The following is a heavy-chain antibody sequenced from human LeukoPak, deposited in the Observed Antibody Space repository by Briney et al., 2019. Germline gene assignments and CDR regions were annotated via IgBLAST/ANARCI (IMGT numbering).Heavy chain of an antibody. CDR1: GYTFTSYG. CDR2: ISAYNGNT. V-gene: IGHV1-18*01. J-gene: IGHJ6*02. Sequence: GASVKVSCTASGYTFTSYGISWVRQAPGQGLEWMGWISAYNGNTNYAQKLQGRVTMTTDTSTSTAYMELRSLRSDDTAVYYCARSARFLEWSYGMDVWGQGTTVTVSS. CDR3: ARSARFLEWSYGMDV. D-gene: IGHD3-3*01.